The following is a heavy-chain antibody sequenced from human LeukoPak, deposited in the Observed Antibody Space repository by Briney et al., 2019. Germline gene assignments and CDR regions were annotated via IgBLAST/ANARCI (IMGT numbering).Heavy chain of an antibody. CDR1: GFTFDDYG. CDR3: ARLVYYYYYMDV. CDR2: INWNGGST. V-gene: IGHV3-20*04. J-gene: IGHJ6*03. D-gene: IGHD2-8*02. Sequence: GGSLRLSCAASGFTFDDYGMSWVRQAPGKGLEWVSGINWNGGSTGYADSVKGRFTISRDSAKNSLSLQMNSLRAEDTALYYCARLVYYYYYMDVWGKGTTVTVSS.